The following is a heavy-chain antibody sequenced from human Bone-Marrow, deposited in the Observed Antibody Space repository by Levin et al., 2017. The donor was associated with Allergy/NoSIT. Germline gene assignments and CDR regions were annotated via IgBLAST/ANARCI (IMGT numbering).Heavy chain of an antibody. Sequence: GESLKISCRASGYTFTDYYMHWVRQAPGQGLEWVGRINPKSGRTNYAEKFQGRVTMTRDTSISTTYMELSGLRSDDTAVYYCASLTTVTSEVSDYYFYYYMDVWGEGTTVTVSS. V-gene: IGHV1-2*06. CDR2: INPKSGRT. J-gene: IGHJ6*03. D-gene: IGHD4-17*01. CDR3: ASLTTVTSEVSDYYFYYYMDV. CDR1: GYTFTDYY.